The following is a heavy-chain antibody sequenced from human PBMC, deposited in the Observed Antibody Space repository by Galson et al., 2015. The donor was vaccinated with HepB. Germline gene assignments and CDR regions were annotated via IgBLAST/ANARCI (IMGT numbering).Heavy chain of an antibody. Sequence: SVKVSCKASGDTFSSYAIDWVRQAPGQGLEWMGGVIPIFGTANYAQKFQGRVTITANESTSTGYMELSSLRSGDTAVYYCARGYDSGSFYYHYWGQGTLVIVSS. V-gene: IGHV1-69*13. CDR1: GDTFSSYA. D-gene: IGHD3-10*01. CDR3: ARGYDSGSFYYHY. CDR2: VIPIFGTA. J-gene: IGHJ4*02.